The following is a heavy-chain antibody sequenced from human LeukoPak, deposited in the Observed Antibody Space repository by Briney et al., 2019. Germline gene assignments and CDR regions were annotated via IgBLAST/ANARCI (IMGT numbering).Heavy chain of an antibody. J-gene: IGHJ4*02. CDR2: ISSSSSYI. Sequence: GGSLRLSCAASGFTFSSYEMNWVRQAPGKGLEWVSFISSSSSYIYYADSLKGRFTISRDNAKNSLYLQMNSLRAEDTAVYYCARGEWSSSPFDYWGQGTLVTVSS. CDR1: GFTFSSYE. D-gene: IGHD6-6*01. V-gene: IGHV3-21*01. CDR3: ARGEWSSSPFDY.